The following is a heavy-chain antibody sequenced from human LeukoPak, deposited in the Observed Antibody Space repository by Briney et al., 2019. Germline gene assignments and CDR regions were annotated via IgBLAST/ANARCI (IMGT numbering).Heavy chain of an antibody. Sequence: ASVKVSCKASGSTFTGYYMHWVRQAPGQGLEWMGWINPNSGGTNYAQKFQGRVTMTRDTSISTAYMELSRLRSDDTVVYYCAYSYCSSTSCYNFDYWGQGTLVTVSS. V-gene: IGHV1-2*02. CDR1: GSTFTGYY. CDR2: INPNSGGT. D-gene: IGHD2-2*02. CDR3: AYSYCSSTSCYNFDY. J-gene: IGHJ4*02.